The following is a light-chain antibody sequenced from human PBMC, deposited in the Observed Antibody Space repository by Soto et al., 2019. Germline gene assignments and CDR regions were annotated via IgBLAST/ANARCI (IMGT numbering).Light chain of an antibody. CDR1: SNDVGSYNL. CDR3: CSYTTITTVV. CDR2: EVS. J-gene: IGLJ2*01. Sequence: QSVLTQPASVSGSPGQSITISCTGTSNDVGSYNLVSWYQQHPGKAPKLIIYEVSKRPSGVSNRFSASKSGNTASLTISGLQAEDEADYYCCSYTTITTVVFGGGTKVTVL. V-gene: IGLV2-23*02.